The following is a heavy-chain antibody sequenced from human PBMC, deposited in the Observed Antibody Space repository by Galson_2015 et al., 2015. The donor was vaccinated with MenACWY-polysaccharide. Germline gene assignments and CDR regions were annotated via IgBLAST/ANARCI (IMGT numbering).Heavy chain of an antibody. Sequence: ETLSLTCSVSGGSISSYYWTWIRQSPGKGLEWIAYIHYNGRTDYNPSLKSRITISIETSKNQFSLKLDSLTAADTAVYYCASGVRASPLDCWGQGTLVTVSS. CDR3: ASGVRASPLDC. CDR2: IHYNGRT. CDR1: GGSISSYY. J-gene: IGHJ4*02. V-gene: IGHV4-59*01.